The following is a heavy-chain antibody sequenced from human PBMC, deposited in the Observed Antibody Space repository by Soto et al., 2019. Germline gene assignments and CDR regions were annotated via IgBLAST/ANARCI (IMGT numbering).Heavy chain of an antibody. D-gene: IGHD2-21*01. V-gene: IGHV5-51*01. J-gene: IGHJ4*02. CDR3: ATQAYQSDSYYLGY. CDR2: IYPGDSDT. Sequence: RGESLKISCKASGYSFTTYWIGWVRQMPGKGLEWMGIIYPGDSDTRFSPSFQGQVTISVDKSFHTAYLQLSSLKACGRSMYYCATQAYQSDSYYLGYWGQRTLVTVSS. CDR1: GYSFTTYW.